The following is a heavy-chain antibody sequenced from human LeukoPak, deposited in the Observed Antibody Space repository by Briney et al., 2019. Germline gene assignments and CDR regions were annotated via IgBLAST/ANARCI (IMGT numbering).Heavy chain of an antibody. CDR3: ARGGPRDYYGSGSYLISFDY. D-gene: IGHD3-10*01. J-gene: IGHJ4*02. V-gene: IGHV4-4*07. CDR1: GGSISGYY. CDR2: VYTSGSTNWST. Sequence: SETLSLTCSVSGGSISGYYWSWIRQPAGKGLEWIGRVYTSGSTNWSTNYDPSLKSRVTMSVDTSKNQFSLKLSSVTAADTAVYYCARGGPRDYYGSGSYLISFDYWGQGTLVTVSS.